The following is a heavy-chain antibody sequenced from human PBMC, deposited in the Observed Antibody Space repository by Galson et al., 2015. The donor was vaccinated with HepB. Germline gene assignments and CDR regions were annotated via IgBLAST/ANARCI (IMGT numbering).Heavy chain of an antibody. Sequence: LSLTCAVYGGSFSGYYWSWIRQPPGKGLEWIGEINHSGSTNYNPSLKSRVTISVDTSKNQFSLKLSSVTAADTAVYYCARDRVRGVIFYFVYWGQGTLVTVSS. CDR3: ARDRVRGVIFYFVY. CDR2: INHSGST. CDR1: GGSFSGYY. V-gene: IGHV4-34*01. J-gene: IGHJ4*02. D-gene: IGHD3-10*01.